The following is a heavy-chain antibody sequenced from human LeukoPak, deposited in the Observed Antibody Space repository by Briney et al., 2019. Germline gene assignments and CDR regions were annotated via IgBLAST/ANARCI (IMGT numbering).Heavy chain of an antibody. J-gene: IGHJ3*02. D-gene: IGHD2-15*01. CDR2: INPSSGVT. Sequence: ASVTVSCKASGYTFTGYYMHWVRQAPGQGLEWMGWINPSSGVTNYAQNFQGRVSMTRDTSINTAYMELSSLRSDDTAVYYCAREGSGRSSDAFDIWGQGTMVTVSS. V-gene: IGHV1-2*02. CDR1: GYTFTGYY. CDR3: AREGSGRSSDAFDI.